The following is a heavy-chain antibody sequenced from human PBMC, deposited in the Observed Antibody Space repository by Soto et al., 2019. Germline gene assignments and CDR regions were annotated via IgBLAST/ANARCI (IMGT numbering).Heavy chain of an antibody. J-gene: IGHJ3*02. V-gene: IGHV3-49*04. CDR2: IRSKAYGGTT. CDR1: VFTFGDYA. CDR3: TKYSGSYSEGAFDI. Sequence: PGGSLRLACTASVFTFGDYAMSWVRQAPGKGLEWVGFIRSKAYGGTTGYAASVKGRFTISRDDSKSIAYLQMNSLKTEDTAVYYCTKYSGSYSEGAFDIWGQGTMVTVSS. D-gene: IGHD1-26*01.